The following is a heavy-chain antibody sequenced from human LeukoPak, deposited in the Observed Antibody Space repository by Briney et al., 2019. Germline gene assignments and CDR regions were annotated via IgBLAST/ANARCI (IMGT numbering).Heavy chain of an antibody. D-gene: IGHD3-10*01. J-gene: IGHJ4*02. CDR1: GGSISSYY. Sequence: SETLSLTCTVSGGSISSYYWSWIRQPPGKGLEWIGYIYYSGSTNYNPSLKSRVTISVDTSKNQFSLKLSSVTAADTAVYYCTRDYGSVSSVYWGQETLVTVSS. CDR2: IYYSGST. V-gene: IGHV4-59*08. CDR3: TRDYGSVSSVY.